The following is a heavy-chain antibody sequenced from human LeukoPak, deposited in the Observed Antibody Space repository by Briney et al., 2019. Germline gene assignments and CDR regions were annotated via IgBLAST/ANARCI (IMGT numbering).Heavy chain of an antibody. CDR2: INPSGGST. J-gene: IGHJ4*02. CDR3: ARVTRDCTNGVCHYFDY. CDR1: GYTFTSYY. V-gene: IGHV1-46*01. D-gene: IGHD2-8*01. Sequence: GASVKVSCKASGYTFTSYYMHWVRQAPGQGLEWMGIINPSGGSTSYAQKFQGRVTMTRDMSTSTVYMELSSLRSEDTAVYYCARVTRDCTNGVCHYFDYWGQGTLATVSS.